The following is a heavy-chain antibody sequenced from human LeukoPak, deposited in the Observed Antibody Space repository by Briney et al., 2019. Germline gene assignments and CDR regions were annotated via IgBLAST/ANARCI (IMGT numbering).Heavy chain of an antibody. D-gene: IGHD2-15*01. CDR1: GTTFSSYA. J-gene: IGHJ6*02. V-gene: IGHV3-23*01. Sequence: GGSLRLSCGAPGTTFSSYAMSWGRQAPGKGLGWGSAISGSGGSTYYADSVKGRFTISRDNSKNTLYLQMNSLRAEDTAVYYCAKIRIGPYYYYGMDVWGQGTTVTVSS. CDR2: ISGSGGST. CDR3: AKIRIGPYYYYGMDV.